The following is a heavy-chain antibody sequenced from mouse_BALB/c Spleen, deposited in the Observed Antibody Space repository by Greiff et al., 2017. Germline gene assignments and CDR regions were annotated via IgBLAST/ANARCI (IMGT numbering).Heavy chain of an antibody. CDR3: ARDFAITTATAMDY. V-gene: IGHV2-9*02. J-gene: IGHJ4*01. Sequence: VQVVESGPGLVAPSQSLSITCTVSGFSLTSYGVHWVRQPPGKGLEWLGVIWAGGSTNYNSALMSRLSISKDNSKSQVFLKMNSLQTDDTAMYYCARDFAITTATAMDYWGKEPQSPSPQ. CDR2: IWAGGST. D-gene: IGHD1-2*01. CDR1: GFSLTSYG.